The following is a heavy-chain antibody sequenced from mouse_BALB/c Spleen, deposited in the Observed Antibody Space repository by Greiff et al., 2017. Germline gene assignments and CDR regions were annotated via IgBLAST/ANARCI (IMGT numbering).Heavy chain of an antibody. J-gene: IGHJ2*01. CDR2: ISYDGSN. V-gene: IGHV3-6*02. Sequence: EVQLQQSGPGLVKPSQSLSLTCSVTGYSITSGYYWNWIRQFPGNKLEWMGYISYDGSNNYNPSLKNRISITRDTSKNQFFLKLNSVTTEDTATYYCARGRDWDYFDYWGQGTTLTVSS. CDR1: GYSITSGYY. D-gene: IGHD4-1*01. CDR3: ARGRDWDYFDY.